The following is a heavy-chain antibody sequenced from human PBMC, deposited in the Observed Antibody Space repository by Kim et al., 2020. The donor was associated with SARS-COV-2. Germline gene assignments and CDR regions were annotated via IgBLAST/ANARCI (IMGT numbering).Heavy chain of an antibody. J-gene: IGHJ5*02. CDR3: VKDVGGPSDP. D-gene: IGHD3-16*01. V-gene: IGHV3-74*01. CDR2: RII. Sequence: RIINHAESVRGRYTISRDEDTNTLYLQMNSLSPDDTAMYYCVKDVGGPSDPWGQGTLVTVSS.